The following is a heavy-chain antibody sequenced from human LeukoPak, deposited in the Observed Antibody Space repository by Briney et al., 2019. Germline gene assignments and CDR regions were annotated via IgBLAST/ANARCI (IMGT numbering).Heavy chain of an antibody. CDR2: ISHSGST. CDR1: GGSFSDYY. J-gene: IGHJ3*01. CDR3: ARELRYDNSDSGAF. V-gene: IGHV4-34*01. D-gene: IGHD3-22*01. Sequence: SETQSLTCAVYGGSFSDYYWSWIRQPPGKGLEWIGEISHSGSTNYNPSLKSRVTLSVDVSKNQFSLRLSSVTAADTALYYCARELRYDNSDSGAFWGQGTVVTVSS.